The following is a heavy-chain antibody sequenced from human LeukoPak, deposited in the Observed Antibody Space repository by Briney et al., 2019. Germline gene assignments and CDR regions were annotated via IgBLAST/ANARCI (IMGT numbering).Heavy chain of an antibody. CDR2: IYYSGST. J-gene: IGHJ4*02. D-gene: IGHD2-15*01. CDR3: ARRTRGLVVVVAALGY. Sequence: SETLSLTCTVSGGSISSYYWSWIRQPPGKGLEWIGYIYYSGSTNYNPSLKSRVTISVDTSKNQFSLKLSSVTAADTAVYYCARRTRGLVVVVAALGYWGQGTLVTVSS. CDR1: GGSISSYY. V-gene: IGHV4-59*12.